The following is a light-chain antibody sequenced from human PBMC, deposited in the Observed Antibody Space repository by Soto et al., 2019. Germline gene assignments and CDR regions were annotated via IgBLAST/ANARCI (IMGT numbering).Light chain of an antibody. J-gene: IGKJ2*01. Sequence: EIVLTQSPGTLSLSPGERATLSCRASQSVSSSSLAWYQQKPGQAPRLLIYGASSRATGIPDRFCGSGSGTDFTLTISRLEPEDFAVFYCQQYGSSPYTFGQGTKLEIK. V-gene: IGKV3-20*01. CDR3: QQYGSSPYT. CDR2: GAS. CDR1: QSVSSSS.